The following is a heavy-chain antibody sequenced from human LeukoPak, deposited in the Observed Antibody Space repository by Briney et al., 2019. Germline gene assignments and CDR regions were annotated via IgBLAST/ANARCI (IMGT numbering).Heavy chain of an antibody. CDR1: GGTFSSYA. J-gene: IGHJ6*02. CDR2: IIPNLGIA. CDR3: ASGRNQLYYGMDV. V-gene: IGHV1-69*04. Sequence: AASVKVSCKASGGTFSSYAISWVRQAPGQGLEWMGRIIPNLGIANYAQKFQGRVTITADKSTSTAYMELSSLRSEDTAVYYCASGRNQLYYGMDVWGQGTTVTVSS. D-gene: IGHD2-2*01.